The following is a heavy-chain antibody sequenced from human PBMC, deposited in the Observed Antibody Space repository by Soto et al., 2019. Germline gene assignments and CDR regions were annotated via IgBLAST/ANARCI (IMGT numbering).Heavy chain of an antibody. V-gene: IGHV4-39*01. J-gene: IGHJ5*02. Sequence: SETLSLTCTVSGGSISSSSYYWGWIRQPPGKGLEWIGSIYYSGSTYYNPSLKSRVTISVDTSKNQFSLKLSSVTAADTAVYYCARLSGPILPYFWFDPWGQGTLVTVSS. CDR3: ARLSGPILPYFWFDP. D-gene: IGHD6-19*01. CDR1: GGSISSSSYY. CDR2: IYYSGST.